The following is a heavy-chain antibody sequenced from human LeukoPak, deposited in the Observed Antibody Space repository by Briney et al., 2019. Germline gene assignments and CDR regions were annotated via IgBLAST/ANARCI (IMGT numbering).Heavy chain of an antibody. D-gene: IGHD1-26*01. CDR2: IYYSGST. V-gene: IGHV4-39*01. J-gene: IGHJ3*02. CDR3: ARLLIVGASEAFDI. Sequence: SETLSLTCTVSGGSISCSSYYWGWIRQPPGKGLEWIGSIYYSGSTYYNPSLKSRVTISVDTSKNQFSLKLSSVTAADTAVYYCARLLIVGASEAFDIWGQGTMVTVSS. CDR1: GGSISCSSYY.